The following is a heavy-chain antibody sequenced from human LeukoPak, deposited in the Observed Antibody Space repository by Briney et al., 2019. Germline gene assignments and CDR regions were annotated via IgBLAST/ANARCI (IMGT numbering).Heavy chain of an antibody. CDR1: GVSFSSYY. V-gene: IGHV4-59*01. D-gene: IGHD6-19*01. J-gene: IGHJ4*02. CDR2: IHYSGST. CDR3: AREEVAGSSDY. Sequence: SETLSLTCTVSGVSFSSYYWSWIRQPPGKGLEWIGYIHYSGSTNYNPSLKSRVTISVDTSKNQFSLKLSSVTAADTAVYYCAREEVAGSSDYWGQGTLVTVSS.